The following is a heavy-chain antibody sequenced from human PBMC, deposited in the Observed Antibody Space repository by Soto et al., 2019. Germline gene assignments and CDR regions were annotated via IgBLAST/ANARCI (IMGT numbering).Heavy chain of an antibody. Sequence: SETLSLTCTVSGGSISTSYWSRIRQPPGKGLEWIGYIHESGKTNYNPSLKSRVATSVDTSKNQFSLRLSSVTAADTAIYYCARGSGYTAIDFWGQGTLVTVSS. V-gene: IGHV4-59*01. CDR3: ARGSGYTAIDF. CDR1: GGSISTSY. CDR2: IHESGKT. D-gene: IGHD3-22*01. J-gene: IGHJ4*01.